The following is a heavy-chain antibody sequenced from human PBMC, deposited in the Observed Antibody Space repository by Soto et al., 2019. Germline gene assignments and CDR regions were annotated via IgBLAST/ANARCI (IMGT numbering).Heavy chain of an antibody. CDR1: GYTFTSYD. Sequence: QVQVVQSGAEVKKPGASVKVSCKASGYTFTSYDIHWVRQATGQGLEWMGLMNPYSGNIGYAQKFQGRVTMTRNTSISTAYMELSSLRSEDTAIYYCARVFTVRRGSGSDYWGQGTLVTVSS. V-gene: IGHV1-8*01. CDR2: MNPYSGNI. CDR3: ARVFTVRRGSGSDY. J-gene: IGHJ4*02. D-gene: IGHD1-26*01.